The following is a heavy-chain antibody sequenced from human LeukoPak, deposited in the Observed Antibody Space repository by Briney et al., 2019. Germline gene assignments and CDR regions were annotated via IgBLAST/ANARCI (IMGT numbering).Heavy chain of an antibody. V-gene: IGHV3-30*18. CDR2: ISYDGSNK. CDR3: AKDGAAVASFDY. J-gene: IGHJ4*02. CDR1: GFTFSSYG. Sequence: PGGSLRLSCAASGFTFSSYGMHWVRQAPGKGLEWVAVISYDGSNKYYADSVKGRFTISRDNSKNTLYLQMNSLRAEDTAVYYCAKDGAAVASFDYWGQGTLVTVSS. D-gene: IGHD6-19*01.